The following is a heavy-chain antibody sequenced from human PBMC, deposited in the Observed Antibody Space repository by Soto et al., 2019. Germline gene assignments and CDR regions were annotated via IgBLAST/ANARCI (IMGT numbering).Heavy chain of an antibody. Sequence: PGGPRSPSFQASGFIFGTTKRTWVRRAPGKGLEWVSSISGSSGDINYADSVKGRFTISRDNAENSLYLQMSSLRAEDTAVYYCAKSRYSFDYWGQGTLVTVS. J-gene: IGHJ4*02. D-gene: IGHD1-1*01. CDR1: GFIFGTTK. CDR2: ISGSSGDI. V-gene: IGHV3-21*01. CDR3: AKSRYSFDY.